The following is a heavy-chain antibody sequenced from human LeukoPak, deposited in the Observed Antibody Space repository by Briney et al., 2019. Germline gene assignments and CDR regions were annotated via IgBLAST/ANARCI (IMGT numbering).Heavy chain of an antibody. V-gene: IGHV4-38-2*02. Sequence: SETLSLTCTVSGYSISSGYFWGWIRQPPGMGLEWIGSLYHSGSTWYSPSLKSRVTISEDTSKNQFSLKLSSVTAADTAVYYCVSSTESSGYKWDYWGQGTLVTVSS. J-gene: IGHJ4*02. CDR1: GYSISSGYF. CDR3: VSSTESSGYKWDY. D-gene: IGHD3-22*01. CDR2: LYHSGST.